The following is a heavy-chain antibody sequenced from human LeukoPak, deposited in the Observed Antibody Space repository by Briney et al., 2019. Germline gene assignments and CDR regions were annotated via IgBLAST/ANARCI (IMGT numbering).Heavy chain of an antibody. CDR3: ARSGSSSSPPYYYYYYYMDV. CDR2: IIPIFGTA. J-gene: IGHJ6*03. D-gene: IGHD6-6*01. V-gene: IGHV1-69*06. CDR1: GGTFSSYA. Sequence: SVKVSCKASGGTFSSYAISWVRQAPGQGLEWMGGIIPIFGTANYAQKFQGRVTITADKSTSTAYMELSSLRSEDTAVYYCARSGSSSSPPYYYYYYYMDVWGKGTTVTVSS.